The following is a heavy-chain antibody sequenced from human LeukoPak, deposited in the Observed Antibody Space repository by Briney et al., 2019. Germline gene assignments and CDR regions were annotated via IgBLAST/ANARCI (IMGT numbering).Heavy chain of an antibody. Sequence: QSGGSLRLSCAASGFTVSSNYMSWVRQAPGKGLEWVSVIYSGGSTYYADSVKGRSTISRDNSKNTLYLQMNSLRAEDTAVYYCAREGRISRTKWHYYYYGMDVWGQGTTVTVSS. CDR3: AREGRISRTKWHYYYYGMDV. V-gene: IGHV3-53*01. J-gene: IGHJ6*02. CDR2: IYSGGST. CDR1: GFTVSSNY. D-gene: IGHD3-10*01.